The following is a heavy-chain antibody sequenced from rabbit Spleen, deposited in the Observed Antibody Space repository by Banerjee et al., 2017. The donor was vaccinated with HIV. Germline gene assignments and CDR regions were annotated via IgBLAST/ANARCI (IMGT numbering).Heavy chain of an antibody. J-gene: IGHJ4*01. Sequence: QLEESGGRLVQPGGSLTLSCKAFGFTISGYWMNWVRQAPGKGLEWIGIIYPITETTYYANWVNGRFTISSDNAQNTVDLQMNSLTAADTATYFCARNANGGWDLWGPGTLVTVS. CDR3: ARNANGGWDL. V-gene: IGHV1S7*01. CDR2: IYPITETT. CDR1: GFTISGYW. D-gene: IGHD4-1*01.